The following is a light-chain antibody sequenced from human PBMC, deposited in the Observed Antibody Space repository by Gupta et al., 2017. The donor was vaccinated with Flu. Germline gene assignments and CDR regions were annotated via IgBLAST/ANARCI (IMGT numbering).Light chain of an antibody. CDR3: LSYDSSLSGSFV. Sequence: QSVLTQPPSVSGAPGQRVTTSCTGSSSNIGAGYDVQWYQQVPGAAPKLLIYGNTERPSGVPDRFSGSRSGASASLAITGLQAEDEGDYYCLSYDSSLSGSFVFGTGTKVTVL. CDR2: GNT. CDR1: SSNIGAGYD. V-gene: IGLV1-40*01. J-gene: IGLJ1*01.